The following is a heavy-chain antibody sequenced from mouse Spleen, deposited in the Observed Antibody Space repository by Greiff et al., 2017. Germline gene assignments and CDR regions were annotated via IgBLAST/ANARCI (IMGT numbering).Heavy chain of an antibody. V-gene: IGHV5-9-3*01. CDR1: GFTFSSYA. Sequence: EVHLVESGGGLVKPGGSLKLSCAASGFTFSSYAMSWVRQTPEKRLEWVATISSGGSYTYYPDSVKGRFTISRDNAKNTLYLQMSSLRSEDTAMYYCARDSAYGSSSWYFDVWGAGTTVTVSS. J-gene: IGHJ1*01. CDR2: ISSGGSYT. CDR3: ARDSAYGSSSWYFDV. D-gene: IGHD1-1*01.